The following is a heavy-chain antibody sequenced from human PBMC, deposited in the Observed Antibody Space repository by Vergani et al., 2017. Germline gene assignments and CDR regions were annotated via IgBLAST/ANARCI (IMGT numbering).Heavy chain of an antibody. Sequence: QVQLVQSGAEVKKPGASVKVSCKASGYTFTGYYMHWVRQAPGQGLEWMGWINGYNGNTNYAQKLQGRVTMTIDTSTSTGYMELRSLRSDDTAVYYCARGLYSGYYYDSSGQRGGLGYWGQGTLVTVSS. D-gene: IGHD3-22*01. CDR1: GYTFTGYY. CDR2: INGYNGNT. V-gene: IGHV1-18*04. J-gene: IGHJ4*02. CDR3: ARGLYSGYYYDSSGQRGGLGY.